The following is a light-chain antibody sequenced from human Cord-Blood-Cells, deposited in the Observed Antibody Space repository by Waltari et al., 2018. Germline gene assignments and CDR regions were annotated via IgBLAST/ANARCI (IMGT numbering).Light chain of an antibody. CDR2: WAS. CDR1: QSVLYSSNNKNY. CDR3: QQYYSTPLT. V-gene: IGKV4-1*01. J-gene: IGKJ4*01. Sequence: DIVMTQSPDPLAVSLVERATINCKSSQSVLYSSNNKNYLAWYQQKPGQPPKLLIYWASTRESGVPDRFSGSGSGTDFTLTISSLQAEDVAVYYCQQYYSTPLTFGGGTKVEIK.